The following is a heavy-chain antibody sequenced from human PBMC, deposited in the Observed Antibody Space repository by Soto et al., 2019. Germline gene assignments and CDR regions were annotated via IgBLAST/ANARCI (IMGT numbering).Heavy chain of an antibody. J-gene: IGHJ6*02. Sequence: GGSLRLSCAASGFTFSNAWMNWVRQAPGKGLGWVGRIKSKTDGGTTDYAAPVKGRFTISRDDSKNTLYLQMNSLKTEDTAVYYCTTGITMIVVVITPEDYGMDVWGQGTTVTVSS. CDR3: TTGITMIVVVITPEDYGMDV. CDR2: IKSKTDGGTT. V-gene: IGHV3-15*07. CDR1: GFTFSNAW. D-gene: IGHD3-22*01.